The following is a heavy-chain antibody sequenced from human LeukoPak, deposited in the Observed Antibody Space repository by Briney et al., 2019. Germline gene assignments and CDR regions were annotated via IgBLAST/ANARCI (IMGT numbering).Heavy chain of an antibody. CDR3: ARFDYGDYDDAFDT. Sequence: GGSLRLSCAASGFTFNNYCMSWVRQAPGKGLEWVSNIKQDGSEKYYADSVKGRFTISRDDVKNSLYLQMNSLSAEDTAVYYCARFDYGDYDDAFDTWGQGTMVTVSS. CDR2: IKQDGSEK. V-gene: IGHV3-7*01. CDR1: GFTFNNYC. D-gene: IGHD4-17*01. J-gene: IGHJ3*02.